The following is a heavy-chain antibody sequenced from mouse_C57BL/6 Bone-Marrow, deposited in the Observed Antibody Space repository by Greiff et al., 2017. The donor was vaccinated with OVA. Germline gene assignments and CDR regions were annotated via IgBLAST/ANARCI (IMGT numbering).Heavy chain of an antibody. CDR2: IDPSDSYT. CDR1: GYTFTSYW. CDR3: ARSLH. Sequence: VQLQQPGAELVRPGTSVKLSCKASGYTFTSYWMHWVKQRPGQGLEWIGVIDPSDSYTNYNQKFKGKATLTVDTSSSTAYMQLSSLTSEDSAVYYCARSLHWGQGTLVTVSA. J-gene: IGHJ3*01. D-gene: IGHD2-10*01. V-gene: IGHV1-59*01.